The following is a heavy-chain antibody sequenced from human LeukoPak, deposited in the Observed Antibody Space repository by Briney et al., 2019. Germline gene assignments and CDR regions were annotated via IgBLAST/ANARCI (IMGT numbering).Heavy chain of an antibody. J-gene: IGHJ4*02. D-gene: IGHD6-13*01. CDR3: ARLTGIYSSRIFDY. Sequence: SETLSLTCAVSGGSISSGAYSWSWIRQPPGKGLEWIGNIYPSGSTYYNPSLKSRVTISVDTSKNQFSLKLSSVTAADTAVYYCARLTGIYSSRIFDYWGQGTLVTVSS. CDR2: IYPSGST. V-gene: IGHV4-30-2*03. CDR1: GGSISSGAYS.